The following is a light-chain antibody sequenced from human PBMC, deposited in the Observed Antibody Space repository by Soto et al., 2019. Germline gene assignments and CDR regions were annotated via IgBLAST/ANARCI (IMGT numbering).Light chain of an antibody. Sequence: DIQMTQSPSSLSASVGDRVTITCRASQTISTYLNWYQQKPGKAPRLLIYDASSLLSGVPSRFSASGSGTHFTLTIASLQPEDFSTYYCQQSDSTPYTFGQGTKVEI. V-gene: IGKV1-39*01. CDR2: DAS. CDR1: QTISTY. J-gene: IGKJ2*01. CDR3: QQSDSTPYT.